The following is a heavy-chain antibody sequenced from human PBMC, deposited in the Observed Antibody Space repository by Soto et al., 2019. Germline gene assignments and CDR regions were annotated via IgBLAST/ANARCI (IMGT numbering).Heavy chain of an antibody. CDR1: GFTFSSYW. CDR2: IKQDGSEK. V-gene: IGHV3-7*01. J-gene: IGHJ2*01. D-gene: IGHD3-3*01. Sequence: EVQLVESGRGLVQPGGTLRLSCAASGFTFSSYWMSWVRQAPGKGLEWVAKIKQDGSEKYYVDSVKGRFTISRDNAKNSLYLQMNSLRAEDTAVYYCARARYDFWSGYSTYWYFDLWGRGTLVTVSS. CDR3: ARARYDFWSGYSTYWYFDL.